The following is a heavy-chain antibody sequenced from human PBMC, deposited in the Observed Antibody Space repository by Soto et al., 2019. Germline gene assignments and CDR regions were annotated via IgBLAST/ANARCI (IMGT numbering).Heavy chain of an antibody. V-gene: IGHV4-30-2*01. D-gene: IGHD4-17*01. J-gene: IGHJ4*02. CDR1: GGSISSVGYS. CDR3: ASHMPPVTTFDY. Sequence: QLQLQESGSGLVKPSQTLSLTCAVSGGSISSVGYSWSWIRQPPVKGLEWIGYIYHSGSTYYNPSLKRRVSISVDRSKNQFSLKMRSVPDAETAVYYCASHMPPVTTFDYWGQGTLVTVSS. CDR2: IYHSGST.